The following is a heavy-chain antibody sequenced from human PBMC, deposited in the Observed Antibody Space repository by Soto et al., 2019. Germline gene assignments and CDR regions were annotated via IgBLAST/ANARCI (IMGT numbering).Heavy chain of an antibody. J-gene: IGHJ4*02. D-gene: IGHD6-6*01. CDR3: ARRSQYSSSFTCDY. CDR2: IYYSGST. CDR1: GGSISSSSYY. Sequence: PSETLSLTCTVSGGSISSSSYYWGWIRQPPGKGLEWIGSIYYSGSTYYNPSLKTRVTISVDTSNNNHFSLKLSSVTAADTAVYYCARRSQYSSSFTCDYWGQGTLVTVSS. V-gene: IGHV4-39*02.